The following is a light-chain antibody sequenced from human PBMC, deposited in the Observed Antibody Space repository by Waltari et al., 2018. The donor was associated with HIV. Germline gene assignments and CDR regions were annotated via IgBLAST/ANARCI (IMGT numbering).Light chain of an antibody. CDR2: DAS. CDR1: QDISSY. Sequence: AIRMTQSPSSFSASTGDRVTITSRANQDISSYLAWYQQKPGKVPKLLIYDASALQSGVPSRFSGSGSATDFTLTISSLQSEDFATYYCQQYYSYPLTFGGGTNVDIK. V-gene: IGKV1-8*01. J-gene: IGKJ4*01. CDR3: QQYYSYPLT.